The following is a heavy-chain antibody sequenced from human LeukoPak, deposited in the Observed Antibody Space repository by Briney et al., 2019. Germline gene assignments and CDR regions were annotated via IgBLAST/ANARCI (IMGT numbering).Heavy chain of an antibody. CDR3: ARGAGWLYD. D-gene: IGHD3-22*01. J-gene: IGHJ4*02. CDR1: EDTLRNVA. Sequence: SVKISCKTTEDTLRNVAFSWVRQAPGQGLEWLGGIIPMIATASYSQKFQGRVSINADKSTNTVYMELSSLKLEDTAVYYCARGAGWLYDWGQGTLVIVSS. V-gene: IGHV1-69*06. CDR2: IIPMIATA.